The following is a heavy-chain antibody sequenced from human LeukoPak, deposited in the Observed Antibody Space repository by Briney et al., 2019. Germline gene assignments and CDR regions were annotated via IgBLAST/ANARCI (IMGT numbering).Heavy chain of an antibody. V-gene: IGHV1-69*06. CDR2: IMPMFATT. CDR1: GGIFSTYA. Sequence: SVKVSCKASGGIFSTYAISWVRQAPGQGLEWMGGIMPMFATTNYAQRFQDRVTITADKATTTADMELSSLTPEDTAIYYCARGVRFVADCPSSTCYTPDFWGQGTLVTVSS. J-gene: IGHJ4*02. D-gene: IGHD2-2*02. CDR3: ARGVRFVADCPSSTCYTPDF.